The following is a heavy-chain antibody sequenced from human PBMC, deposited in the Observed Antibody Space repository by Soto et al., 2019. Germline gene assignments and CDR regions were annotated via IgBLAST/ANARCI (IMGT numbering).Heavy chain of an antibody. CDR3: VRDGTKTLRDWFDP. D-gene: IGHD1-1*01. J-gene: IGHJ5*02. CDR2: IYATGTT. V-gene: IGHV4-4*07. CDR1: GACISGFY. Sequence: XGTLELTCTVSGACISGFYWSWIRKSAGKGLEWIGRIYATGTTDYNPSLKSRVMMSVDTSKKQFSLKLRSVTAADTAVYYCVRDGTKTLRDWFDPWGQGISVTVSS.